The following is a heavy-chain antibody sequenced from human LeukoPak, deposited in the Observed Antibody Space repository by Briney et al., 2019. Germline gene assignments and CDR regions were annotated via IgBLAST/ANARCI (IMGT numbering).Heavy chain of an antibody. J-gene: IGHJ4*02. V-gene: IGHV4-39*01. CDR1: GGSISSSSYY. D-gene: IGHD5-12*01. Sequence: SETLSLTCTVSGGSISSSSYYWGWIRQPPGTGLEWIGTIYYSGSTYYNPSLKSRVTTSVDTSKNQFSLKLSSVTAADTAVYYCASRYSGYDTADYWGQGTLVTVSS. CDR2: IYYSGST. CDR3: ASRYSGYDTADY.